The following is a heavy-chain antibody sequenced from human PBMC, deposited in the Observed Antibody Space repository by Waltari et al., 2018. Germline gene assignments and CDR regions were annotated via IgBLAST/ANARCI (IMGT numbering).Heavy chain of an antibody. Sequence: VQLVQSGAEVVPPGASVKVTCRASAHSSINNESNWVRQDAGQGLEWMGWVNPNRCATAYAQRFQGRITMTWDTSISTAYMELSNLRSDDTAVLYCARGRDVFANFDYNWFDPWGQGTLVTVSS. V-gene: IGHV1-8*02. CDR2: VNPNRCAT. CDR1: AHSSINNE. CDR3: ARGRDVFANFDYNWFDP. D-gene: IGHD3-3*01. J-gene: IGHJ5*02.